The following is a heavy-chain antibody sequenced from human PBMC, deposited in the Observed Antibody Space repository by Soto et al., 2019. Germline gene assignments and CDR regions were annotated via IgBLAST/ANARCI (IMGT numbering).Heavy chain of an antibody. CDR2: IYHSGST. D-gene: IGHD6-25*01. CDR1: GGSISSSY. CDR3: ARLGSIAADDFDY. V-gene: IGHV4-59*08. J-gene: IGHJ4*02. Sequence: QVQLQESGPGLVKPSETLSLTCTVSGGSISSSYWSWIRQPPGKGLEWTGYIYHSGSTNYNPSLQSRVTISVDTSKNQFSLKLSSVTAADPAVYYCARLGSIAADDFDYWGQGTLVTVSS.